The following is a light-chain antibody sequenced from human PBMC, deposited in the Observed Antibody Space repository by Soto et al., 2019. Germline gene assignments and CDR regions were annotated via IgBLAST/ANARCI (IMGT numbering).Light chain of an antibody. V-gene: IGKV1-39*01. CDR3: QHTYSSST. CDR2: AAS. J-gene: IGKJ3*01. CDR1: QSISNN. Sequence: DIQMTQSPSSLSASVGDRVTITCRASQSISNNLNWYHQKPGKPPKLLIYAASTLQSGVPSRFSCGGSVTDFTLTINSLQPEDFATYYCQHTYSSSTFGPGTKVDIK.